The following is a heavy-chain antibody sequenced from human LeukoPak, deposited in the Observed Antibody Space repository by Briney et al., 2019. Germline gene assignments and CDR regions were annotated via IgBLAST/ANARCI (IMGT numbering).Heavy chain of an antibody. D-gene: IGHD6-19*01. Sequence: GGSLRLSCAASGITFSRYWMTWVRQDPGKGPEWVATIKQDGSEKYYVDSVKGRFTISRDNTKNSLYLQVNTLRAEDTAVYYCARGGQSSSWFWIDWGQGTQVTVSS. CDR1: GITFSRYW. CDR2: IKQDGSEK. J-gene: IGHJ4*02. CDR3: ARGGQSSSWFWID. V-gene: IGHV3-7*01.